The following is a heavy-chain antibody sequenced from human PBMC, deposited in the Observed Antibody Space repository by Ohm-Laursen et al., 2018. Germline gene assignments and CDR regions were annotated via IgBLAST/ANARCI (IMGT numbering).Heavy chain of an antibody. J-gene: IGHJ4*02. V-gene: IGHV4-59*07. CDR3: ASTRGYFDY. Sequence: SDTLSLTCAVSGGSISSYYWSWIRQPPGKGLEWIGYIYYSGSTNYNPSLKSRVTISVDTSKNQFSLKLSSVTAADTAVYYCASTRGYFDYWGQGTLVTVSS. CDR2: IYYSGST. CDR1: GGSISSYY.